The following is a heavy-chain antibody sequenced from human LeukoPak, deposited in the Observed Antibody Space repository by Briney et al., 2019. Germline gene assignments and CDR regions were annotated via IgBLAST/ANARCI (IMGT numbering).Heavy chain of an antibody. Sequence: SETLSLTCAVYGGSFSGYYWSWIRQPPGKGLEWIGEINHSGSTNYNPSLKSRVTISVDTSKNQFSLKLSSVTAADTAVYYCARGALWIQLFRGVRAHYFDYWGQGTLVTVSS. CDR2: INHSGST. D-gene: IGHD5-18*01. V-gene: IGHV4-34*01. CDR1: GGSFSGYY. CDR3: ARGALWIQLFRGVRAHYFDY. J-gene: IGHJ4*02.